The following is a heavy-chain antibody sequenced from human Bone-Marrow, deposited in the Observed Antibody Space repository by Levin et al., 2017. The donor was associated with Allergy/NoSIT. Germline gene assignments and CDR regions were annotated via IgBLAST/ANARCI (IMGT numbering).Heavy chain of an antibody. Sequence: PSETLSLTCTVSGDSVSSRSYYWGWGWIRQPPGKGLEWIGTIYSSGSTSYNPSLKSRVAVSVDTSKNHFSLTVTSVTAADTAVYFCARHPCSGDTCYSVPLDYWGQGTLVTVSS. CDR3: ARHPCSGDTCYSVPLDY. D-gene: IGHD2-15*01. J-gene: IGHJ4*02. CDR2: IYSSGST. CDR1: GDSVSSRSYY. V-gene: IGHV4-39*07.